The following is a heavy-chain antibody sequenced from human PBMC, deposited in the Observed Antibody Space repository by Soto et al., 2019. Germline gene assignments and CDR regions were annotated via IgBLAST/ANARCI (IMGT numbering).Heavy chain of an antibody. Sequence: SETLSLTCTVSGGSISSGDYYWSWIRQPPGKGLEWIGYIYYSGSTYYNPSLKSRVTISVDTSKNQFSLKLSSVTAADTAVYYCARDAVLAMTPHSYYCIVVSGQGTMGTVSS. CDR3: ARDAVLAMTPHSYYCIVV. D-gene: IGHD3-3*02. CDR2: IYYSGST. J-gene: IGHJ6*02. CDR1: GGSISSGDYY. V-gene: IGHV4-30-4*01.